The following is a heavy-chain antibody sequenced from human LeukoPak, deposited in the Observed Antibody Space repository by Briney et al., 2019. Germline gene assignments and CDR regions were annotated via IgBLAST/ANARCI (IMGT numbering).Heavy chain of an antibody. CDR3: AREGTAPIFDC. D-gene: IGHD1/OR15-1a*01. J-gene: IGHJ4*02. V-gene: IGHV4-31*03. CDR1: GGSVSSGNFH. CDR2: ISHSGST. Sequence: SETLPLTCTVSGGSVSSGNFHWNWIRQHPGKGLEWIGYISHSGSTFYNPSLKTRPTISIDTSKNQFSLKLNSVTAADTAVYFCAREGTAPIFDCWGQGTLVTVSS.